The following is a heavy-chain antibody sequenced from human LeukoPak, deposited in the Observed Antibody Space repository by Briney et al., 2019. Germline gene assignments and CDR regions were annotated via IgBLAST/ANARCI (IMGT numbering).Heavy chain of an antibody. CDR1: GFTFSSFS. CDR3: ARGSKYYYDSGVT. CDR2: IKQDGTEK. V-gene: IGHV3-7*01. Sequence: PGGSLRLSYAASGFTFSSFSMNWVRQAPGKGLEWVANIKQDGTEKYYVDSVKGRFTISRDNAKNSLYLQMNSLRVEDTAVYYCARGSKYYYDSGVTWGQGTLVTVSS. J-gene: IGHJ5*02. D-gene: IGHD3-22*01.